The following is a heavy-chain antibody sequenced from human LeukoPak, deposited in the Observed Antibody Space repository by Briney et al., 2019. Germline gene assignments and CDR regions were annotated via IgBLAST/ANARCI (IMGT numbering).Heavy chain of an antibody. CDR2: INSDGSST. CDR3: ARDRAMVRGVNWYNP. CDR1: GFTFSSYW. V-gene: IGHV3-74*01. J-gene: IGHJ5*02. D-gene: IGHD3-10*01. Sequence: PGGSLRLSCAASGFTFSSYWMHWVRQAPGKGLVWVSRINSDGSSTSYADSVKGRFTISRDNAKNTLYLQMNSLRAEDTAVYYCARDRAMVRGVNWYNPWGQGTLVTLSS.